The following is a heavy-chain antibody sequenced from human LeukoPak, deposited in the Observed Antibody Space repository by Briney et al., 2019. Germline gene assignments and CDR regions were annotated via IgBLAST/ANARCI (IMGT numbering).Heavy chain of an antibody. Sequence: GGSLRLSCAASGFTFTSYAMSWVRQAPGKGLEWVSGIIDSGDITYYANSVKGRFTISRDNSKNTLYLQMNSLRAEDTAVYYCAKLGGQEVYNYYVGVWGKGTTVAVSS. CDR1: GFTFTSYA. CDR3: AKLGGQEVYNYYVGV. J-gene: IGHJ6*03. V-gene: IGHV3-23*01. D-gene: IGHD3-16*01. CDR2: IIDSGDIT.